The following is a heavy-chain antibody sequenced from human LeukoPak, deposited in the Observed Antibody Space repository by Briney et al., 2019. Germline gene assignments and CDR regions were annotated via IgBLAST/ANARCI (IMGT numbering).Heavy chain of an antibody. Sequence: GGSLRLSCAASGTSLKHNWMNWVRQAPGKGLEWVATISQDGSQKYLADFVKGRFTISRDNGRNSLYLQMSSLRGDDTAIYYCVRSKLVAEAGKSWFDPWGQGTRVTVTS. CDR1: GTSLKHNW. CDR2: ISQDGSQK. CDR3: VRSKLVAEAGKSWFDP. D-gene: IGHD6-19*01. V-gene: IGHV3-7*01. J-gene: IGHJ5*01.